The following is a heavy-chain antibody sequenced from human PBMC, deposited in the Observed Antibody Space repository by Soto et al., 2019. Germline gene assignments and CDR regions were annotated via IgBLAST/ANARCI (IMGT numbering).Heavy chain of an antibody. CDR3: ARGRYCSGGSCRWDY. Sequence: GGSLRLSCAASGFTFSSYWMSWVRQAPGKGLEWVANIKQDGSEKYYVDSVKGRFTISRDNAKNSLYLQMNSLRAEDTAVYYCARGRYCSGGSCRWDYWGQGTLVTVSS. J-gene: IGHJ4*02. CDR1: GFTFSSYW. D-gene: IGHD2-15*01. V-gene: IGHV3-7*01. CDR2: IKQDGSEK.